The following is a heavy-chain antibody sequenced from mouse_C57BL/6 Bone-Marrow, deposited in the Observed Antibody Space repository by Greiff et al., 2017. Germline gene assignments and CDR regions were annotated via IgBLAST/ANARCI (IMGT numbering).Heavy chain of an antibody. CDR3: ARSGSSPWYFDV. D-gene: IGHD1-1*01. J-gene: IGHJ1*03. CDR2: IHPNSGST. CDR1: GYTFTSYW. V-gene: IGHV1-64*01. Sequence: VQLQQPGAELVKPGASVKLSCKASGYTFTSYWMHWVKRRPGQGLEWIGMIHPNSGSTNYNEKFKSKATLTVDKSSSTAYMQLSSLTSEDSAVYYCARSGSSPWYFDVWGTGTTVTVSS.